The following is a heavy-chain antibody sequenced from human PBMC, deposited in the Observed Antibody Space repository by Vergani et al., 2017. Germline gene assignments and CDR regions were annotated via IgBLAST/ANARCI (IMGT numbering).Heavy chain of an antibody. CDR3: ATDIQQEGDY. Sequence: QVQLVQSGAEVKKPGASVKVSCKASGYTFTSYYMHWVRQAPGQGLEWMGIINPSGGSTSYAQKFQGRVTMTRDTSTSTVYMELSRLRSDDTAVYYCATDIQQEGDYWGQGTLVTVSS. V-gene: IGHV1-46*01. CDR2: INPSGGST. J-gene: IGHJ4*02. D-gene: IGHD2-21*01. CDR1: GYTFTSYY.